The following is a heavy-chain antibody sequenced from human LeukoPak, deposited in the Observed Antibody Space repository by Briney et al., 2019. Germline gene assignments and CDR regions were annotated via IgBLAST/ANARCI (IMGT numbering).Heavy chain of an antibody. Sequence: SETLSLTCTVSGGSISSGGYYWSWIRQPPGKGLEWIGYIYHSGSTYYNPSLKSRVTMSVDTSKNQFSLKVSSVTATDTAVYYCARSKSGWELHQFDYWGQGTLVTASS. CDR1: GGSISSGGYY. V-gene: IGHV4-30-2*02. CDR2: IYHSGST. D-gene: IGHD1-26*01. CDR3: ARSKSGWELHQFDY. J-gene: IGHJ4*02.